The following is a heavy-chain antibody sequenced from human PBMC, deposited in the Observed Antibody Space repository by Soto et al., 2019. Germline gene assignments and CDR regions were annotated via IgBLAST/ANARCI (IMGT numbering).Heavy chain of an antibody. V-gene: IGHV3-23*01. Sequence: GGSLRLSCAASGFKFSNYAMIWVRRAPGKGLEWVSLISATGGGTYYADSVKGRFTISRDNSHNTLYLQVHSLTAEDTAVYYCAKDRRAGGNSAFYFDFWGQGAQVTVSS. CDR1: GFKFSNYA. CDR3: AKDRRAGGNSAFYFDF. J-gene: IGHJ4*02. CDR2: ISATGGGT. D-gene: IGHD3-16*01.